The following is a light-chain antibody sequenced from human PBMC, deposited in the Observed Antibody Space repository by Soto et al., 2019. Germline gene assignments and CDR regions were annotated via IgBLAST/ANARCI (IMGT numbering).Light chain of an antibody. Sequence: SYELTQPPSVSVSPGQTASNTCSGDKLGDKYACWYQQKPGQSPVLVIYQDSKRPSGIPERFSGSNSGNTATLTISGTQAMDEADYYCQAWDSSTPVVFGGGTQLTVL. CDR3: QAWDSSTPVV. CDR1: KLGDKY. CDR2: QDS. J-gene: IGLJ2*01. V-gene: IGLV3-1*01.